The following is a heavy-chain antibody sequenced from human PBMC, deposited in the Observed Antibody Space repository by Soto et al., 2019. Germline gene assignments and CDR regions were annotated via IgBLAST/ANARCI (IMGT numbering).Heavy chain of an antibody. D-gene: IGHD3-10*01. Sequence: SETLSLTCTVSGGSLSNNYCSWIRQPPRKGLEWLGHVYYSGSTNYHPSLKSRVTLSVDTSKNQFSLKLSSVTAADTAVYSLDRCYCRYLRQGT. CDR3: DRCYCRY. CDR1: GGSLSNNY. J-gene: IGHJ4*02. CDR2: VYYSGST. V-gene: IGHV4-59*01.